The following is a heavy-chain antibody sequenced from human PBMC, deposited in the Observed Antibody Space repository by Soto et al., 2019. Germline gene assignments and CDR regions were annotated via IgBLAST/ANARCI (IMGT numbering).Heavy chain of an antibody. Sequence: SLRLSCVGTVLNCDDFAMHWFRQAPGKGLEWVSGITWNSRVLAYADSVKGRFTISRDNARNSLYLQMDSLRDEDTALYYCAKGRYDFWSPYYFDSWGQGTLVTVSS. CDR3: AKGRYDFWSPYYFDS. CDR2: ITWNSRVL. CDR1: VLNCDDFA. V-gene: IGHV3-9*01. D-gene: IGHD3-3*01. J-gene: IGHJ4*02.